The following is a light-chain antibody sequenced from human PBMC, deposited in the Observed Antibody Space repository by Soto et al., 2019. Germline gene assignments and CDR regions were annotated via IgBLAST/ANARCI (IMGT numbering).Light chain of an antibody. J-gene: IGKJ2*01. CDR3: QQYGGSPPYT. CDR2: GAS. V-gene: IGKV3-20*01. CDR1: QSISSYY. Sequence: VLTQSPGTLSLSPGERAAISYRARQSISSYYLAWYQHKPGQAPRLLMNGASSRATGIPHRFSGSGSGTDFTLTISRLEPEDCGVYYCQQYGGSPPYTFGQGTRLVIK.